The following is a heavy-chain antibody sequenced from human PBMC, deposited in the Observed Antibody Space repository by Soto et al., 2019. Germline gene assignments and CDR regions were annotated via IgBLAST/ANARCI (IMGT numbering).Heavy chain of an antibody. Sequence: QVQLQESGPGLVKPSETLSLTCSVSGVTIRSHYWSWIRQPPGRGLEWIAYMYVNGRTNYNPSLKRRVTISGATSRNQFSLTMTSVTAADTAVYYCARLEAYGTRADCTLGDFDIWGQGRMVTVSS. CDR2: MYVNGRT. V-gene: IGHV4-59*11. J-gene: IGHJ3*02. CDR1: GVTIRSHY. D-gene: IGHD4-17*01. CDR3: ARLEAYGTRADCTLGDFDI.